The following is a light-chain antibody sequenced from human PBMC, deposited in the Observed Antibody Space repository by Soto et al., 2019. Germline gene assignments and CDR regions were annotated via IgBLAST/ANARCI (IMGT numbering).Light chain of an antibody. CDR3: QQYGNSPRYS. V-gene: IGKV3-20*01. CDR2: GTS. CDR1: QSVSINY. Sequence: EIVLTQSTGTLSLSLGERATLSCRASQSVSINYLAWYQQKPGQAPRLLIYGTSSRASGMPGRWSVSGSGIYLTLTVGRLGPEDFAVYCCQQYGNSPRYSFCLGTKLEMK. J-gene: IGKJ2*03.